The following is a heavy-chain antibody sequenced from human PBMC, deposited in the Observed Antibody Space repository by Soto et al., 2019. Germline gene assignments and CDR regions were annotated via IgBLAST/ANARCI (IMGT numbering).Heavy chain of an antibody. CDR3: ATHSYGSGSYDLDY. J-gene: IGHJ4*02. D-gene: IGHD3-10*01. CDR2: INHSGST. V-gene: IGHV4-34*01. Sequence: SETLSLTCAVYGGSFSGYYWSWIRQPPGKGLEWIGEINHSGSTNYNPSLKSRVTISVDTSKNQVSLKLSSVTAADTAVYYCATHSYGSGSYDLDYWGLGTLVTVSS. CDR1: GGSFSGYY.